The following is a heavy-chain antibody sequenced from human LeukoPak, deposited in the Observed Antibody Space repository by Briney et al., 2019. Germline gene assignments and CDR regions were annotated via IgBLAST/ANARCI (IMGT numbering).Heavy chain of an antibody. D-gene: IGHD2-2*01. V-gene: IGHV4-38-2*02. J-gene: IGHJ6*03. Sequence: SETLSLTCTVSGYSISSGYYWGWIRQPPGKGLEWIGSIYHSGSTYYNPSLKSRVTISVDTSKNQFSLKLSSVTAADTAVYYCARVGWDIVVVPAATGDYYYYYMDVWGKGTTVTVSS. CDR3: ARVGWDIVVVPAATGDYYYYYMDV. CDR1: GYSISSGYY. CDR2: IYHSGST.